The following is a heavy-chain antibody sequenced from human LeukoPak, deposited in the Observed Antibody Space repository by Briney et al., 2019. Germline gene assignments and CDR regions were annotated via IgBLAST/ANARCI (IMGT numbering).Heavy chain of an antibody. J-gene: IGHJ5*02. Sequence: ASVKVSCKASGYTFTSYDINWVRQATGQGLEWMGWMNPNSGNTGYAQKFQGRVTITRNTSISTAYMELSSLRSEDTAVNYCARGRALLRLHAFDPWGQGTLVTVSS. D-gene: IGHD3-3*01. CDR2: MNPNSGNT. V-gene: IGHV1-8*03. CDR1: GYTFTSYD. CDR3: ARGRALLRLHAFDP.